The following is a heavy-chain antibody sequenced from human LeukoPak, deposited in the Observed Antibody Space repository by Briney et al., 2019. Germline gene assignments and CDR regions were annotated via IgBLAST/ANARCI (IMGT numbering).Heavy chain of an antibody. CDR2: ISAYNGNT. CDR1: GYTFTSYA. CDR3: ATQGTTKYYDSSFDY. Sequence: ASVKVSCKASGYTFTSYAMNWVRQAPGQGLEWMGWISAYNGNTHYAQKLQGRVTMTTDTSTSTVYMELRSLRSDDTAVYYCATQGTTKYYDSSFDYWGQGTLVTVSS. J-gene: IGHJ4*02. D-gene: IGHD3-22*01. V-gene: IGHV1-18*01.